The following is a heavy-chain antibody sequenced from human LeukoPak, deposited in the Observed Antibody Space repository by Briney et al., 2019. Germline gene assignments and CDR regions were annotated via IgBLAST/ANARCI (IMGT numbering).Heavy chain of an antibody. Sequence: SQTLSLTCAISGDSVSSNSAVWSWIRQSPSRGLEWLGRTYYRSKWYNDYAVSVKSRMTINPDTSKNQFSLQLNSVTPEDTAVYYCSRAVDTTMEYFDYWGQGTLVTVSS. CDR2: TYYRSKWYN. D-gene: IGHD5-18*01. CDR3: SRAVDTTMEYFDY. V-gene: IGHV6-1*01. CDR1: GDSVSSNSAV. J-gene: IGHJ4*02.